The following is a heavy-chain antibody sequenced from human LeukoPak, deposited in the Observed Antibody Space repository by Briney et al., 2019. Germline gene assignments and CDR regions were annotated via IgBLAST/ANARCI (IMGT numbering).Heavy chain of an antibody. Sequence: SETLSLTCAVYGGSFSGYYWSWIRQPPGKGLEWIGEINHSGSTNYNPSLKSRVTISVDTSKNQFSLELSSVTAADTAVYYCARADQYYDFWSGYYIIDYWGQGTLVTVSS. V-gene: IGHV4-34*01. CDR2: INHSGST. D-gene: IGHD3-3*01. CDR3: ARADQYYDFWSGYYIIDY. CDR1: GGSFSGYY. J-gene: IGHJ4*02.